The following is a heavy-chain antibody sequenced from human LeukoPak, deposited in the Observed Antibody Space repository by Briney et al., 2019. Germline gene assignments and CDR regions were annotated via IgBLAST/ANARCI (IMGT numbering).Heavy chain of an antibody. V-gene: IGHV4-39*07. J-gene: IGHJ6*03. CDR1: GGSISSSSYY. D-gene: IGHD6-19*01. CDR3: ARDTRYSSGWNKDYYYYMDV. Sequence: PSETLSLTCTVSGGSISSSSYYWGWIRQPPGKGLEWIGSIYYSGSTYYNPSLKSRVTISVDTSKNQFSLKLSSVTAADTAVYYCARDTRYSSGWNKDYYYYMDVWGKGTTVTVSS. CDR2: IYYSGST.